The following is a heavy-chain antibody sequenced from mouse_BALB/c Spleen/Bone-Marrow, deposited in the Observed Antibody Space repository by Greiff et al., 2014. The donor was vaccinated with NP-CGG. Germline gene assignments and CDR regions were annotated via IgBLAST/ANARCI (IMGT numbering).Heavy chain of an antibody. CDR3: TRSRGYFDY. CDR2: IYPSDIYT. CDR1: GYTFTSYW. Sequence: QVQLKQSGAELGRPGASVKLSFKASGYTFTSYWVKWVKQRPGQSLEWIGNIYPSDIYTNYNQKFKDKATLTVDKSSSTAYMQLSSPTSEDSAVYYCTRSRGYFDYWGQGTTLTVSS. V-gene: IGHV1-69*02. J-gene: IGHJ2*01.